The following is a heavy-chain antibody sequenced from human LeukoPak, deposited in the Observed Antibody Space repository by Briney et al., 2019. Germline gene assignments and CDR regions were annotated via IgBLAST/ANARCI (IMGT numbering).Heavy chain of an antibody. Sequence: PSGTLFLTCGVSGGSIDMTNYWTWVRQAPGKGLEWIGEIAHDGTRNYTASLRSRVAMSLDRANNQFSLSLTSVTAADTAGYYCTRENRPFCPFAYWGQGVLVTVSS. CDR2: IAHDGTR. V-gene: IGHV4-4*02. CDR3: TRENRPFCPFAY. D-gene: IGHD2/OR15-2a*01. CDR1: GGSIDMTNY. J-gene: IGHJ4*02.